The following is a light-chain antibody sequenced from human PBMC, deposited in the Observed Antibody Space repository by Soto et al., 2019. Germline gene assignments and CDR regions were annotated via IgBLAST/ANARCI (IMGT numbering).Light chain of an antibody. Sequence: EIVLTQSPGSLSSSPGEGATLSCRASQSVSTNVAWYQQRPGQPPKLLIFGASSRATGIPARFSGSGSGTDFTLIINRLQPEDFALYFCQHYGRGSPIAFGLGTRLEIK. J-gene: IGKJ5*01. CDR1: QSVSTN. CDR2: GAS. V-gene: IGKV3-20*01. CDR3: QHYGRGSPIA.